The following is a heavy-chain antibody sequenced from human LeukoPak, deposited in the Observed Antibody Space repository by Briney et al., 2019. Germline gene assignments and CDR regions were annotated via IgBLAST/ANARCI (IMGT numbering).Heavy chain of an antibody. Sequence: GRSLTLSCAASGFTFSTYGMHWVRQAPGKGLEWVAVIWYDGSNKYYADSVKGRFTISRDNSKNTLYLQMSSLRTEDTALYYCVKGQAGGTFDYWGQGILVTVSS. CDR1: GFTFSTYG. CDR3: VKGQAGGTFDY. CDR2: IWYDGSNK. D-gene: IGHD1-14*01. J-gene: IGHJ4*02. V-gene: IGHV3-33*03.